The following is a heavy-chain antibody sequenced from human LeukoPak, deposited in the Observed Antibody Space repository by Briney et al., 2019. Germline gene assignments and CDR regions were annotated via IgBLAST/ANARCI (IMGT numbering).Heavy chain of an antibody. CDR3: ARSYCTAGSCYSKIFDS. CDR1: GGSVSSDY. V-gene: IGHV4-59*08. Sequence: PSETLSLTCTVSGGSVSSDYWSWIRQPPGKGLEWLGYINYSGGTNYNPSVKSRVTISIDTSKSQFSLKLSSVTAADTAVYYCARSYCTAGSCYSKIFDSWGQGTLVTVSS. D-gene: IGHD2-15*01. J-gene: IGHJ4*02. CDR2: INYSGGT.